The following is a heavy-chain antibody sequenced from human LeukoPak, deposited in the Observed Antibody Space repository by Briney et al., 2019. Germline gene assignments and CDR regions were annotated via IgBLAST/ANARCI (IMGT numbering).Heavy chain of an antibody. J-gene: IGHJ5*02. CDR3: ARLVVPAARENWFDP. Sequence: SETLSLTCTVSGGSISSGGYYWSWLRQHPGKGLEWIGYIYYSGSTYYNPSLKSRVTISVDTSKNQFSLKLSSVTAADTAVYYCARLVVPAARENWFDPWGQGTLVTVSS. D-gene: IGHD2-2*01. CDR2: IYYSGST. V-gene: IGHV4-31*03. CDR1: GGSISSGGYY.